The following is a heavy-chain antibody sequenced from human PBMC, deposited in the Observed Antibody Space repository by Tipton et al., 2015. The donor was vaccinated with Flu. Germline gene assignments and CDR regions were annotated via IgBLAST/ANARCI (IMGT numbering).Heavy chain of an antibody. J-gene: IGHJ4*02. Sequence: SLRLSCAASGFTFSSYGMHWVRQAPGKGLEWVAVIWYDGSNKYYADSVKGRFTISRDNSKNTLYLQMNSLRAEDTAVYYCARDAGGIFDFDYWGQGTLVTVSS. CDR2: IWYDGSNK. V-gene: IGHV3-33*08. CDR1: GFTFSSYG. D-gene: IGHD3-3*01. CDR3: ARDAGGIFDFDY.